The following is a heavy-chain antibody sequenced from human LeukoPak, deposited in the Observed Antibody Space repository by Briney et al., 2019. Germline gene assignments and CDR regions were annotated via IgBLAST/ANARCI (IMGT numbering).Heavy chain of an antibody. CDR1: GFTFSSYA. J-gene: IGHJ4*02. V-gene: IGHV3-23*01. Sequence: GGSLRRSCAASGFTFSSYAMSWVRQAPGKGLEWVSAISGSGGSTYYADSVKGRFTISRDNSKNTLYLQMNSLRAEDTAVYYCAKDLMATNRIELDYWGQGTLVTVSS. D-gene: IGHD5-12*01. CDR2: ISGSGGST. CDR3: AKDLMATNRIELDY.